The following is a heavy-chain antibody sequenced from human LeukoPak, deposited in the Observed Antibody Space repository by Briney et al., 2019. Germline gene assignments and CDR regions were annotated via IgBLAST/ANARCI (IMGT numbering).Heavy chain of an antibody. CDR1: GYTFTSYG. CDR2: IDPNSGGT. D-gene: IGHD2-15*01. J-gene: IGHJ3*02. CDR3: ARGYCSGGSCLRSDAFDI. V-gene: IGHV1-2*04. Sequence: ASVKVSCKASGYTFTSYGISWVRQAPGQGLEWMGWIDPNSGGTNYAQKFQGWVTMTRDTSISTAYMELSRLRSDDTAVYYCARGYCSGGSCLRSDAFDIWGQGTMVTVSS.